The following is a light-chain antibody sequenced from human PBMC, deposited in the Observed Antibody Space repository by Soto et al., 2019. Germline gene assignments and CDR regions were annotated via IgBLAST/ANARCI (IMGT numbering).Light chain of an antibody. Sequence: ILMTQSPVILSVSPGERVTLSCRASQSVSNKLAWYQQRPGRAPSLLIYGASTRATGIPARFSGSGSGTEFTLTISSLQSEDFAVYYCQQYNQWPQFTFGPGTRVDIK. V-gene: IGKV3-15*01. J-gene: IGKJ3*01. CDR1: QSVSNK. CDR2: GAS. CDR3: QQYNQWPQFT.